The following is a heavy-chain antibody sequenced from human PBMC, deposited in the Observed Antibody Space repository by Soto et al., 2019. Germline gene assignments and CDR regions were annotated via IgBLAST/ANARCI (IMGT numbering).Heavy chain of an antibody. Sequence: QVQLQESGPGLVKPAETLSLTCSVSGASVTSGLYYWTWIRQPPGRGLEWMGFIYDGGGSNYSPSRRGRVTMSVDSSKNQFSLNLTSVTAADTAVYYCERADGREFYYDDVWGTRGDWFDPWGQGTLVTVSS. CDR3: ERADGREFYYDDVWGTRGDWFDP. CDR2: IYDGGGS. J-gene: IGHJ5*02. D-gene: IGHD3-16*01. CDR1: GASVTSGLYY. V-gene: IGHV4-61*01.